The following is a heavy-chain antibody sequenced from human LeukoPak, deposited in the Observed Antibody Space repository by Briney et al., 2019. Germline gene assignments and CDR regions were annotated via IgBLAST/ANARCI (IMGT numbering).Heavy chain of an antibody. D-gene: IGHD7-27*01. V-gene: IGHV4-39*01. J-gene: IGHJ4*02. Sequence: SETLSLTCTVSGGSISSTTYYWGWIRQPPGKGLEWIGSIHYSGTTHYNPSLKSRVTISIDTSRIQFSLKLTSVTAADTAVYSCARQNTGSFDYWGQGTLVTVSS. CDR1: GGSISSTTYY. CDR2: IHYSGTT. CDR3: ARQNTGSFDY.